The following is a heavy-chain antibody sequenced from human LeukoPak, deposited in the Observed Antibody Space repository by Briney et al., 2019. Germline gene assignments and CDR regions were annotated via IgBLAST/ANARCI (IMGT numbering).Heavy chain of an antibody. CDR2: ISYDGSNK. CDR1: GFTFSTYG. D-gene: IGHD3-16*01. CDR3: ARGRFDY. Sequence: GGSLRLSCVASGFTFSTYGMHWVRQAPGKGLEWVAVISYDGSNKYYADSVKGRFTISRDNSKNTLYLQMNSLRAEDTAVYYCARGRFDYWGQGTLVTVSS. J-gene: IGHJ4*02. V-gene: IGHV3-30*03.